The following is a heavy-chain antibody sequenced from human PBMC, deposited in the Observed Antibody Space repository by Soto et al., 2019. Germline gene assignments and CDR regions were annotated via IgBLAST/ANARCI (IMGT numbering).Heavy chain of an antibody. Sequence: SETLSLTCTVSGGSISSYYWSWIRQPPGRGLEWIGYIYYSGSTNYNPSLKSRVTISVDTSKNQFSLKLSSVTAADTAVYYCARDRKITIFGVVIPHPYYYYGMDVWGQGTTVTVSS. V-gene: IGHV4-59*01. J-gene: IGHJ6*02. CDR3: ARDRKITIFGVVIPHPYYYYGMDV. D-gene: IGHD3-3*01. CDR2: IYYSGST. CDR1: GGSISSYY.